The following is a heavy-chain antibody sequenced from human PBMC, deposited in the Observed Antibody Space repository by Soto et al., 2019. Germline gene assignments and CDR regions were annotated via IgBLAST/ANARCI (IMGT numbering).Heavy chain of an antibody. CDR2: IKQDGSEK. CDR1: GFTFSSYW. J-gene: IGHJ4*02. D-gene: IGHD6-13*01. CDR3: AREQLQVVIPDY. V-gene: IGHV3-7*01. Sequence: EVQLVESGGGMVQPGGSLRLSCAASGFTFSSYWMNWVRQAPGKRLEWVANIKQDGSEKYYVDSVKGRFTISRDNTKNSLYLQMNSLRAEDTAVYYCAREQLQVVIPDYWGQGTPVAVSS.